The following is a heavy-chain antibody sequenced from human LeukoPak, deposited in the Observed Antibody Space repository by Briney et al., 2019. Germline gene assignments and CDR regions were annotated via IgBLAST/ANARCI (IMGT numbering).Heavy chain of an antibody. V-gene: IGHV3-7*03. Sequence: GGSLRLSCAASGFTFSSYWMSWVRQAPGKGLEWVANIKQDGSEKYYVDSVKGRFTISRDNSKNTLYLQMNSLRAEDTAVYYCASRRGYSYYYFDYWGQGTLVTVSS. J-gene: IGHJ4*02. CDR1: GFTFSSYW. CDR2: IKQDGSEK. CDR3: ASRRGYSYYYFDY. D-gene: IGHD5-18*01.